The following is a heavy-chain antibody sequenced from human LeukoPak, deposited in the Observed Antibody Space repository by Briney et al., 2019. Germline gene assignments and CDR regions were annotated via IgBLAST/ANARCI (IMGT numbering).Heavy chain of an antibody. J-gene: IGHJ4*02. D-gene: IGHD5-12*01. V-gene: IGHV4-59*01. CDR1: GGSISSYY. CDR2: IYSSGST. Sequence: SETLSLTCTVSGGSISSYYWSWIRQPPEKGLEWIGYIYSSGSTDYNPSLKSRVTISVDTSKNQFSLKLSSVTAADTAVYYCARMSNMGGRYSGYDYPFDYWGQGTLDTVSS. CDR3: ARMSNMGGRYSGYDYPFDY.